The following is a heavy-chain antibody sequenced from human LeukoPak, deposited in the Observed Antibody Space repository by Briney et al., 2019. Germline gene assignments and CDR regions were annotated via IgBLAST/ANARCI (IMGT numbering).Heavy chain of an antibody. Sequence: SETLSLTCAVYGGSFSGYYWSWIRQPPGKTLEWIGSIYSSGSTYYNSSLKSRVIILIDTSKNHFSLTLSSVTAADTAVYYCTRSDGYGLVGIWGQGTMVTVSS. CDR1: GGSFSGYY. CDR2: IYSSGST. D-gene: IGHD3-10*01. V-gene: IGHV4-34*01. J-gene: IGHJ3*01. CDR3: TRSDGYGLVGI.